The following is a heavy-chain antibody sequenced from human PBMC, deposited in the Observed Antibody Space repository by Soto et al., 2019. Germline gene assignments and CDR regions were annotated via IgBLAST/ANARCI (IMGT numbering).Heavy chain of an antibody. CDR1: GYTFTSYA. Sequence: QVQLVQSGAEVKKPGASVKVSCKASGYTFTSYAMHWVRQAPGQRLEWMGWINAGNGNTKYSQKFQGRVTITRDTSASTAYMELSSLRSEDTAVYYCAGVMVYATKTSGAMDVWGKGTTVTVSS. D-gene: IGHD2-8*01. V-gene: IGHV1-3*01. J-gene: IGHJ6*03. CDR2: INAGNGNT. CDR3: AGVMVYATKTSGAMDV.